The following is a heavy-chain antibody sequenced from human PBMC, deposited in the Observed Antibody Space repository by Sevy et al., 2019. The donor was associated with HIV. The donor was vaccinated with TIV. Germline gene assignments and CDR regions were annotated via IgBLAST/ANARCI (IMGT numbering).Heavy chain of an antibody. D-gene: IGHD2-2*01. J-gene: IGHJ5*02. CDR2: IYYSGST. CDR3: ARHEGCSSTTCHGGWCDP. V-gene: IGHV4-59*08. Sequence: SETLSLTCTVSGGSISSYYWSWIRQPPGKGLEWIGYIYYSGSTNYSPSLRGRVTLSVDTSKNQFSLKLSSVTAADTAVYYCARHEGCSSTTCHGGWCDPWGQGTLVTVSS. CDR1: GGSISSYY.